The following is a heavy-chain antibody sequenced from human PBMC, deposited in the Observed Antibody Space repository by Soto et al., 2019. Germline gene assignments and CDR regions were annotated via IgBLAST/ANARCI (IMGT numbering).Heavy chain of an antibody. Sequence: GESLKISCKGSGYSFSNYWIGWVCQMPGKGLEWMGIIYPGDSDTRYSPSFQGQVTISADKSISTAYLQWSSLKASDTAMYYCARPYDSSGYYSWGAFDIWGQGTMVTVS. V-gene: IGHV5-51*01. CDR1: GYSFSNYW. CDR2: IYPGDSDT. CDR3: ARPYDSSGYYSWGAFDI. D-gene: IGHD3-22*01. J-gene: IGHJ3*02.